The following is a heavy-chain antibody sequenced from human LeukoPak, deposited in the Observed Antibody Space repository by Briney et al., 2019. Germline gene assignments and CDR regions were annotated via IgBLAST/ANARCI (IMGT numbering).Heavy chain of an antibody. CDR1: GYSFTSYL. CDR2: IDPSDSYT. D-gene: IGHD5-18*01. CDR3: AMGYSYGSIDY. V-gene: IGHV5-10-1*01. Sequence: GESLKISCKGSGYSFTSYLISWVRQMPGKGLEWMGRIDPSDSYTNCSPSFQGHVTISADKSISTAYLQWSSLKASDTTMYYCAMGYSYGSIDYWGQGTLVTVSS. J-gene: IGHJ4*02.